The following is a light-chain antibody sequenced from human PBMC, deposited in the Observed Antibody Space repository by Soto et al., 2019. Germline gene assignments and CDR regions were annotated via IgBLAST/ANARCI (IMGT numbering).Light chain of an antibody. CDR1: QSIDKK. J-gene: IGKJ1*01. CDR3: QQYDLYWT. V-gene: IGKV1-5*01. Sequence: DIRLTQSPSTQSASIGARVTITCRASQSIDKKLAWYQQTPGQAPKLLIFDVSTLQSGVPSRFSGSGSGTDFSLSIDSLQPDDVATYYCQQYDLYWTFGQGTKVDIK. CDR2: DVS.